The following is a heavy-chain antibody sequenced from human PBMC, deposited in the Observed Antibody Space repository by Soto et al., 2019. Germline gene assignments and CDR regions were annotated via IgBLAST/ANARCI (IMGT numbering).Heavy chain of an antibody. CDR2: IWYDGSNK. J-gene: IGHJ6*02. V-gene: IGHV3-33*01. CDR1: GFTFSSYG. Sequence: HPGGSLRLSCAASGFTFSSYGMHWVRQAPGKGLEWVAVIWYDGSNKYYADSVKGRFTISRDNSKNTLYLQMNSLRAEDTAVYYCARASDGWYYYYGMDVWGQGTTVTVSS. D-gene: IGHD2-15*01. CDR3: ARASDGWYYYYGMDV.